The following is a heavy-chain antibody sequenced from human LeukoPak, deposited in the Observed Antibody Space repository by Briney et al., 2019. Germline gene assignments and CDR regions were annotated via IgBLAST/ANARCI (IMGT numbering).Heavy chain of an antibody. CDR2: IIPILGIA. D-gene: IGHD3-22*01. V-gene: IGHV1-69*04. CDR1: GGTFSSYA. J-gene: IGHJ4*02. CDR3: ARARGTYYYDSSGYYALDY. Sequence: SVKVSCKASGGTFSSYAINWVRQAPGQGLEWMGRIIPILGIANYAQKFQGRVTITADKSTSTAYMELSSLRSEDTAVYYCARARGTYYYDSSGYYALDYWGQGTLVTVSS.